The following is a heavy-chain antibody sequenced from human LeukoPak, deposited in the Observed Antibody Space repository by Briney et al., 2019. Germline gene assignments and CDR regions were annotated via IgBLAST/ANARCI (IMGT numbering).Heavy chain of an antibody. D-gene: IGHD3-3*01. CDR3: ARDRADYDFWSGDFDY. J-gene: IGHJ4*02. CDR1: GYTFTSYG. Sequence: ASVKVSCKASGYTFTSYGISWVRQAPGQGLEWMGWISAYNGNTNYAQKLQGRVTMTTDTSTRTAYMELRSLRSDDTAVYYCARDRADYDFWSGDFDYWGQGTLVTVSS. CDR2: ISAYNGNT. V-gene: IGHV1-18*01.